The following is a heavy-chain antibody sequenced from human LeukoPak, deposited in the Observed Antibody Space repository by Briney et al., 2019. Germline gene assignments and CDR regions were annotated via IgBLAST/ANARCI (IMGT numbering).Heavy chain of an antibody. V-gene: IGHV3-23*01. D-gene: IGHD2-21*02. CDR3: AKYIVQTAIRTFDY. Sequence: GGSLRLSCAASGFTFSNYAMTWVRQAPGKGLEWVSSISSGGENTYCAESVKGRITISRDNSKNTVYLQMNSLRAEDTAVYYCAKYIVQTAIRTFDYWGQGTLVTVSS. CDR2: ISSGGENT. CDR1: GFTFSNYA. J-gene: IGHJ4*02.